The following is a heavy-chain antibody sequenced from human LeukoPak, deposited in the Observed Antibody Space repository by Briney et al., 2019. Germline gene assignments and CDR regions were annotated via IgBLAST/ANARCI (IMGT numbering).Heavy chain of an antibody. CDR3: ANGRGVGVSAPTPELDY. Sequence: PGRSLRLSCAASGFTFTSYGMHWVRQAPGKGLEWVAVISYDGSNKYYADSVKGRFTISRDNSKNTLYLQMNSLRTEDTAVFYCANGRGVGVSAPTPELDYWGQGTLVTVSS. V-gene: IGHV3-30*18. J-gene: IGHJ4*02. CDR1: GFTFTSYG. CDR2: ISYDGSNK. D-gene: IGHD1-14*01.